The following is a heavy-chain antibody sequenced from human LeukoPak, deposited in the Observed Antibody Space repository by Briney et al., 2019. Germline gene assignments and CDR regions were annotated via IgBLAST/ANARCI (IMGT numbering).Heavy chain of an antibody. D-gene: IGHD5-18*01. J-gene: IGHJ4*02. Sequence: GGSLRLSCAASGFTFSSYEMNWVRQAPGKGLEWVSATSSSDAGTYYADSVRGRFTISRDNSKNTLYLQMNSLRAEDAAVYYCVYSRRGYSYGYFDYWGQGALVTVSS. V-gene: IGHV3-23*01. CDR2: TSSSDAGT. CDR1: GFTFSSYE. CDR3: VYSRRGYSYGYFDY.